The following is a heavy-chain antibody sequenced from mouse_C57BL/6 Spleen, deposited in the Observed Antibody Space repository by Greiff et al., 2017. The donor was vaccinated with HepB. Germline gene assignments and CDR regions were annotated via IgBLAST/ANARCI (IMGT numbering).Heavy chain of an antibody. CDR2: IYPGSGST. Sequence: QVHVKQPGAELVKPGASVKMSCKASGYTFTSYWITWVKQRPGQGLEWIGDIYPGSGSTNYNEKFKSKATLTVDTSSSTAYMQLSSLTSEDSAVYYCALREDYWGQGTSVTVSS. J-gene: IGHJ4*01. CDR1: GYTFTSYW. V-gene: IGHV1-55*01. CDR3: ALREDY.